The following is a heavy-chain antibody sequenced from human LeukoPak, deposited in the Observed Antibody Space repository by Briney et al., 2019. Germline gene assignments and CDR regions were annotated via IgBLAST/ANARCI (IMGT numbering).Heavy chain of an antibody. Sequence: GGSLRLSCAASGFIFSSYWMSWVRQAPGKGLEWVSSISSSSSYIYYADSVKGRFTISRDNAKNSLYLQMNSLRAEDTAVYYCARDISQPLEANWGQGTLVTVSS. CDR2: ISSSSSYI. J-gene: IGHJ4*02. CDR3: ARDISQPLEAN. D-gene: IGHD1-1*01. V-gene: IGHV3-21*01. CDR1: GFIFSSYW.